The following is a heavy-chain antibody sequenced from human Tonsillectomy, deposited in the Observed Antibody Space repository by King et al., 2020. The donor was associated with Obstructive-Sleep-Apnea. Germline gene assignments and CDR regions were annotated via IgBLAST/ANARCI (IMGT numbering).Heavy chain of an antibody. Sequence: QLVQSGAEVKKPGASVKVSCKASGYTFTSYDINWVRQATGQGLEWMGWMNPNSGNKGYAHKFQGRVTMTRNTSISTAYMELSSLRSEDTAVYYCARVAVVVAATVNSYFDYWGQGTLVTVSS. CDR1: GYTFTSYD. CDR3: ARVAVVVAATVNSYFDY. J-gene: IGHJ4*02. CDR2: MNPNSGNK. V-gene: IGHV1-8*01. D-gene: IGHD2-15*01.